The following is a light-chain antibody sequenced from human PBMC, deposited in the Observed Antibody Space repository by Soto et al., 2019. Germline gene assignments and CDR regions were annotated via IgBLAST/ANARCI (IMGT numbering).Light chain of an antibody. J-gene: IGKJ3*01. CDR2: NAS. CDR3: QKGDCLPI. V-gene: IGKV1-33*01. CDR1: HDITSY. Sequence: DIEMTQSPSSLSASVGDRVTITCQASHDITSYLNWYQHKPGKAPKLLIYNASILEAGMPSRFSRSALGLVFPIIIRVPPAEGVVKYYLQKGDCLPIFGPGTKVDFK.